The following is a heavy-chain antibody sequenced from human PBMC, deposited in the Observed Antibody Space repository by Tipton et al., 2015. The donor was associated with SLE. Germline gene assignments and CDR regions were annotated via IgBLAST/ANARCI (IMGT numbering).Heavy chain of an antibody. CDR3: ARWLQPRFDY. CDR1: GFTVSSNY. CDR2: IYSGGNT. J-gene: IGHJ4*02. Sequence: SLRLSCAASGFTVSSNYMSWVRQAPGKGLEWVSVIYSGGNTYYADSVKGRFTISRDNSMNTLYLQMDSLRAEDTAVYYCARWLQPRFDYWGQGSQVTVSS. D-gene: IGHD5-24*01. V-gene: IGHV3-66*02.